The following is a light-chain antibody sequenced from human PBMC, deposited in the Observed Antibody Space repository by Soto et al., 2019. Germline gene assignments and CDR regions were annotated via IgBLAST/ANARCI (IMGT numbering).Light chain of an antibody. Sequence: QAVVTQPPSVSGAPGQRVTISCTGSSSNIGAGYDVHWYQQLPGTAPKLLIYGNSNRPSGVPDRFSGSKSGTSASLAITGLQAXDEADYYCQSYDSSLSGYVFGTGTKLTVL. CDR3: QSYDSSLSGYV. V-gene: IGLV1-40*01. CDR2: GNS. CDR1: SSNIGAGYD. J-gene: IGLJ1*01.